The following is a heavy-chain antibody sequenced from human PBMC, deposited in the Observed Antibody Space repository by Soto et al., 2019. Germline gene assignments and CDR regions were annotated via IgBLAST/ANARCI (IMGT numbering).Heavy chain of an antibody. Sequence: SETLSLTCTVSGDSITSYYWTWIRQAAGKRLECIGRVFSSGTTNYNPSLKSRVTMSVDTSKNQLSLKLTSVTAADTAVYYCARVGVSGYYWYFDYWGQGALVTV. D-gene: IGHD3-22*01. CDR2: VFSSGTT. J-gene: IGHJ4*02. CDR1: GDSITSYY. CDR3: ARVGVSGYYWYFDY. V-gene: IGHV4-4*07.